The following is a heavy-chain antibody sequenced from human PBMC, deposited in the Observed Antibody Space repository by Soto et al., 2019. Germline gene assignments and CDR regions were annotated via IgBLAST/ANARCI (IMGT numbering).Heavy chain of an antibody. CDR1: GFTFGDYA. D-gene: IGHD3-10*01. V-gene: IGHV3-49*03. CDR3: SRVPPNNRGAPLDY. Sequence: PGGSLRLSCTASGFTFGDYAMIWFRQAPGKGLEWVGFITSKAYGGTTEYAATVKGRFTISRDDSKSIAYLQMNSLKTDDTAVYYCSRVPPNNRGAPLDYWGQGTLVTVS. J-gene: IGHJ4*02. CDR2: ITSKAYGGTT.